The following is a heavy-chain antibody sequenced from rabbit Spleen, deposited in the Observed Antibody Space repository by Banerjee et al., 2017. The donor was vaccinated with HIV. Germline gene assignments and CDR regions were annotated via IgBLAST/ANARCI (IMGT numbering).Heavy chain of an antibody. D-gene: IGHD8-1*01. CDR2: IDTGSSGFT. V-gene: IGHV1S40*01. Sequence: QSLEESGGDLVKPGASLTLTCTASGVSFSSSSYMCWVRQAPGKGLEWIACIDTGSSGFTYHASWAKGRFTISKTSSTTVTLQATSLTAADTATYFCARDTGSSFSSYGMDLWGPGTLVTVS. CDR1: GVSFSSSSY. CDR3: ARDTGSSFSSYGMDL. J-gene: IGHJ6*01.